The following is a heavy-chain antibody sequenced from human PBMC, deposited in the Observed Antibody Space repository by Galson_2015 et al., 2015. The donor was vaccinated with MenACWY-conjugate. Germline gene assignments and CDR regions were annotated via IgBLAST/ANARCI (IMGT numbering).Heavy chain of an antibody. CDR1: GFTFEDYG. J-gene: IGHJ1*01. Sequence: SLRLSCAGSGFTFEDYGMSWVRQAPGKGLEWVSGINWKGASTGYTDSVKGRFTISRDNAKNSLCLQINSLRAEDTALYYCVREEPFSGIAAGALQYWGQGTLVTVSS. CDR2: INWKGAST. CDR3: VREEPFSGIAAGALQY. D-gene: IGHD6-13*01. V-gene: IGHV3-20*04.